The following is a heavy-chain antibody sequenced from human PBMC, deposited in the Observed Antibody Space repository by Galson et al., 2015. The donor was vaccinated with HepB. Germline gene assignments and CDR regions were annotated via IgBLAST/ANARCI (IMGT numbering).Heavy chain of an antibody. V-gene: IGHV3-21*01. J-gene: IGHJ4*02. CDR3: VRAAFSGTWYAPGDF. D-gene: IGHD6-13*01. Sequence: SLRLCCAASGFMFNRYRMNWVRQSPGKGLEWLSNISGGSSYIYDADSVKGRFTISRDNDRKSLYMQMNSLRAEDTAVYYCVRAAFSGTWYAPGDFWGQGTLVTVSS. CDR1: GFMFNRYR. CDR2: ISGGSSYI.